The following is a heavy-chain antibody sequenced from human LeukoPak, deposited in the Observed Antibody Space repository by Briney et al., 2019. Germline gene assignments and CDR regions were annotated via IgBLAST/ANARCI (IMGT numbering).Heavy chain of an antibody. Sequence: PGGSLRLSCAASGFTFSSYSMNWVRQAPGKGLEWVSCISSSSSTIYYADSVKGRFTISRDNAKNSLYLQMNSLRAEDTAVYYCARLTNSGSYLYYFDYWGPGTLVTVSS. CDR1: GFTFSSYS. CDR3: ARLTNSGSYLYYFDY. J-gene: IGHJ4*02. D-gene: IGHD1-26*01. CDR2: ISSSSSTI. V-gene: IGHV3-48*04.